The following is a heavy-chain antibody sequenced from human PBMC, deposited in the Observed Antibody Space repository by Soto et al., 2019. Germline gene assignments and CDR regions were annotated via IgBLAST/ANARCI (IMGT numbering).Heavy chain of an antibody. V-gene: IGHV3-23*01. CDR3: TKASSDRNHMEV. CDR2: STETGGDT. J-gene: IGHJ6*02. CDR1: GFTFGNFV. Sequence: SGGSLRLSXTASGFTFGNFVTRWVRQTQGKGLEWDSTSTETGGDTYYTDSVKSRFTISRDNSTNTLYPQMTSLRAEDTSLYYCTKASSDRNHMEVWGPGTTVTVSS.